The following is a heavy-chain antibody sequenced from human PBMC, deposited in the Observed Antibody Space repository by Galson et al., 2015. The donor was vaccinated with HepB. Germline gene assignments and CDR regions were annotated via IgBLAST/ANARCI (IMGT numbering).Heavy chain of an antibody. CDR1: GFTFSSYA. CDR3: AREALPTYYFDAFDI. J-gene: IGHJ3*02. D-gene: IGHD3-16*01. V-gene: IGHV3-30*09. Sequence: LRLSCAASGFTFSSYAMHWVRQAPGKGLEWVAVIAYDGSDKYYADSVRGRFAVSRDNSKNTVYLQMNSLRVQDTAAYYCAREALPTYYFDAFDIWGQGTMVTVSS. CDR2: IAYDGSDK.